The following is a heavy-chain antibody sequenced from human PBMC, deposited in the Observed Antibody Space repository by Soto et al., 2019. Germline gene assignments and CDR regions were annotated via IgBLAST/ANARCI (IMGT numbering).Heavy chain of an antibody. CDR3: ASRILAARPSYYYYYGMDV. Sequence: SVKVSCKASGGTFSSYAISWVRQAPGQGLEWKGGIIPIFGTANYAQKFQGRVTITADESTSTAYMELSSLRSEDTAVYYFASRILAARPSYYYYYGMDVWGQGTTVTVSS. D-gene: IGHD6-6*01. J-gene: IGHJ6*02. V-gene: IGHV1-69*13. CDR1: GGTFSSYA. CDR2: IIPIFGTA.